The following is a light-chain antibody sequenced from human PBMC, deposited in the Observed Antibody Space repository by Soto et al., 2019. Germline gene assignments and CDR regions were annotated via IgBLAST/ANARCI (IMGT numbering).Light chain of an antibody. CDR3: QQYFSTPYS. J-gene: IGKJ2*03. CDR2: WAS. CDR1: RSVLHTSYNRNY. V-gene: IGKV4-1*01. Sequence: IVMTQSPDSLAVSLGERATINCKSSRSVLHTSYNRNYLAWYLQKPGQPPKVLMYWASTRESGVPDRFSGSGSGTDFTLTITSLQAEDVAVYYCQQYFSTPYSFGQGTKLEIK.